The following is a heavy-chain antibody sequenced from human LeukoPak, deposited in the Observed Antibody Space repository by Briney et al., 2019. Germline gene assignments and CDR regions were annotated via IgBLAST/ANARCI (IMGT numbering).Heavy chain of an antibody. D-gene: IGHD3-16*02. Sequence: GGSLRLSCAASGFTFSSYAMSWVRQAPGKGLEWVSAISGSGGSTYYADSVKGRFTISRDNSKNTLYLQMNSLRAEDTAVYYCAKHYDYVWGSYRYVPQFDPWGQGTLVTVSS. V-gene: IGHV3-23*01. CDR3: AKHYDYVWGSYRYVPQFDP. CDR1: GFTFSSYA. J-gene: IGHJ5*02. CDR2: ISGSGGST.